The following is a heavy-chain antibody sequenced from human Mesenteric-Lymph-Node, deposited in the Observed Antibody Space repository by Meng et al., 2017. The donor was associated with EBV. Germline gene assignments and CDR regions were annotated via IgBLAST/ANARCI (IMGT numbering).Heavy chain of an antibody. Sequence: VQLVQSGAEVKTPGAAVKVSFKASGYTFSSYGISWVRQAPGQGLEWMGWISPYSGYTDYPQRLQDRVTMTTDTSTSTAYMELRSLRSDDTAVYYCARKNDYGGNFYYFDYWGQGTLVTVSS. D-gene: IGHD4-23*01. CDR3: ARKNDYGGNFYYFDY. CDR1: GYTFSSYG. V-gene: IGHV1-18*01. J-gene: IGHJ4*02. CDR2: ISPYSGYT.